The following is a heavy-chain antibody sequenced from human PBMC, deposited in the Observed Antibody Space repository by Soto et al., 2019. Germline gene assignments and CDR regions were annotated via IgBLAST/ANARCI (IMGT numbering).Heavy chain of an antibody. CDR2: INHSGSS. CDR3: ARGLRVLWFGVNWFDP. CDR1: GGSISSSGYY. V-gene: IGHV4-39*07. Sequence: PSETLSLTCTVSGGSISSSGYYWSWIRQPPGKGLEWIGEINHSGSSNYNPSLKSRVTISVDTSKNQFSLKLSSVTAADTAVYYCARGLRVLWFGVNWFDPWGQGTLVTVSS. J-gene: IGHJ5*02. D-gene: IGHD3-10*01.